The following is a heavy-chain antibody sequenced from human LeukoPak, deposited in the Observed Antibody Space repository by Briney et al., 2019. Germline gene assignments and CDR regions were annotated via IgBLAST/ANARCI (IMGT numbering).Heavy chain of an antibody. V-gene: IGHV3-53*01. Sequence: GGSLRLSCAASGFTVSSNYMSWVRQAPGKGLEWVSVIYSGGSTYYADSVKGRFTISRDNSKNTLYLQMNSLRAEDTAVYYCARGTMVVRSYFDYWGQGTLVTVSS. CDR1: GFTVSSNY. CDR2: IYSGGST. J-gene: IGHJ4*02. D-gene: IGHD4-23*01. CDR3: ARGTMVVRSYFDY.